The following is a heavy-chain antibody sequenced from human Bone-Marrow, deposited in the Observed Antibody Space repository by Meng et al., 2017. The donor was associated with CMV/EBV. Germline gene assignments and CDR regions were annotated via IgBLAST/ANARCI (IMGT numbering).Heavy chain of an antibody. J-gene: IGHJ5*02. D-gene: IGHD6-13*01. CDR2: IIPILGIA. Sequence: SVKVSCKASGGTFSSYAISWVRQAPGQGLEWMGGIIPILGIANYAQKFQGRVTITADKSTSTAYMELSSLRSEDTAVYYCARGARISEGQQLDCNWFAPWGQGTLVTVSS. V-gene: IGHV1-69*10. CDR3: ARGARISEGQQLDCNWFAP. CDR1: GGTFSSYA.